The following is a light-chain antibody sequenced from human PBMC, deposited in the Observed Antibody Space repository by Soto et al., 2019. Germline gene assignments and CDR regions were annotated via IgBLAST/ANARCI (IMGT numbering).Light chain of an antibody. V-gene: IGLV2-14*01. CDR1: RSDVGGYNY. CDR3: SSDPSSSTLHVV. CDR2: EVS. Sequence: QSALTQPASVSGSPGQSITISCTGTRSDVGGYNYVSWYQQHPGKAPKLMIYEVSNRPSGVSNRFSGSKSGNTASLTISGLQAEDEADYYCSSDPSSSTLHVVVGGGTTLTVL. J-gene: IGLJ2*01.